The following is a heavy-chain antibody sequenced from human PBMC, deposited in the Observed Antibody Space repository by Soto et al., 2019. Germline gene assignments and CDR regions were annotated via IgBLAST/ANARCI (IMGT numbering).Heavy chain of an antibody. V-gene: IGHV3-23*01. CDR2: ISGSADST. Sequence: EVQLLESGGGFIHPGGSLRLSCAASGFSFSSFAMNWVRQAPGKGLEWVSIISGSADSTFYADYVKGRFTISIDNSKRTLYLQINSLRAEDTAVYYCAKTRGAMIYAISVYGMDVWGQGTTVTVSS. CDR1: GFSFSSFA. D-gene: IGHD2-8*01. J-gene: IGHJ6*02. CDR3: AKTRGAMIYAISVYGMDV.